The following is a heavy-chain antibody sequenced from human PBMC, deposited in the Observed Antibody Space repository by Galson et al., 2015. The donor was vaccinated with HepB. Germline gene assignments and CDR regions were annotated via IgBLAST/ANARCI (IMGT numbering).Heavy chain of an antibody. D-gene: IGHD4-17*01. V-gene: IGHV4-30-2*01. CDR2: IYHSGST. CDR3: ARGDGDYGYGMDV. J-gene: IGHJ6*02. Sequence: TLSLTCAVSGGSISSGGYSWSWIRQPPGKGLEWIGYIYHSGSTYYNPSLKSRVTISVDRSKNQFSLKLSSVTAADTAVYYCARGDGDYGYGMDVWGQGTTVTVSS. CDR1: GGSISSGGYS.